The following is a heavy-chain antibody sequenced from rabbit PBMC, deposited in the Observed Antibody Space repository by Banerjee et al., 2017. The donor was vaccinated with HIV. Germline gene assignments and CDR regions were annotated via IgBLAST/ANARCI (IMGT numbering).Heavy chain of an antibody. CDR2: INAVTGKA. Sequence: QEQLVESGGGLVQPEGSLTLTCKASGFSFSNKAVMCWVRQAPGKGLEWVACINAVTGKAVYASWAKGRFTFSKTSSTTVTLQMTSLTVADTATYWCARAANNIGYCAGLWGQGTLVTVS. CDR1: GFSFSNKAV. J-gene: IGHJ3*01. V-gene: IGHV1S45*01. CDR3: ARAANNIGYCAGL. D-gene: IGHD1-1*01.